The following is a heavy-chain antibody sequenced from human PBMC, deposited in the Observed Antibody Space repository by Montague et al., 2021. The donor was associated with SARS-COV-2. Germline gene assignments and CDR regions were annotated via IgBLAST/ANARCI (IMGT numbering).Heavy chain of an antibody. CDR1: GGSVSSGGYY. V-gene: IGHV4-61*08. CDR2: IYYSGST. Sequence: SETLSLTCTVSGGSVSSGGYYWSWIRQPPGKGLEWIGYIYYSGSTNSTPSLKSRVTISLDTSKNQFSLKLTSVTAADTAVYYCARVSLAAAATRSDYWGQGTLVTVSS. J-gene: IGHJ4*02. CDR3: ARVSLAAAATRSDY. D-gene: IGHD6-13*01.